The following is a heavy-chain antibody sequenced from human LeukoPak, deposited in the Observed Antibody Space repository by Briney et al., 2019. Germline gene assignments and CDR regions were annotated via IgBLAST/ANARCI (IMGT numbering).Heavy chain of an antibody. CDR2: ISGSGGST. Sequence: GGSLRLSCAASGFTFSSYAMSWVRQAPRKGLEWVSAISGSGGSTYYADSVKGRFTISRDNSKNTLYLQMNSLRAEDTAVYYCAKYLHYYDSSGNPYWGQGTLVTVSS. D-gene: IGHD3-22*01. CDR3: AKYLHYYDSSGNPY. J-gene: IGHJ4*02. CDR1: GFTFSSYA. V-gene: IGHV3-23*01.